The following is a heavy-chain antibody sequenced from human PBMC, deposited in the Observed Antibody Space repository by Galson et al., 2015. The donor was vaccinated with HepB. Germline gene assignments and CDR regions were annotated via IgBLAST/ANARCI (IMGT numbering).Heavy chain of an antibody. CDR2: IYSGGTT. J-gene: IGHJ4*02. CDR1: GFTVSTNY. Sequence: SLRLSCAVSGFTVSTNYMSWVRQAPGKGLEWVSVIYSGGTTYFADSVKGRYTISRDNSKNTLYLQMNSLRAEDTAVYYCAKSSSWYSIWGQGTLVTVSS. V-gene: IGHV3-66*01. D-gene: IGHD6-13*01. CDR3: AKSSSWYSI.